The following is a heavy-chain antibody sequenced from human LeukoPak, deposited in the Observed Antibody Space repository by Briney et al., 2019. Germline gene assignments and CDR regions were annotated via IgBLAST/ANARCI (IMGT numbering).Heavy chain of an antibody. CDR2: ISGDGGST. V-gene: IGHV3-43*02. J-gene: IGHJ4*02. CDR3: AKDSPLLWFGELLSRGFDY. D-gene: IGHD3-10*01. CDR1: GFTFYDYA. Sequence: GGSLRLSCAASGFTFYDYAMHWVRQAPGKGLEWVSLISGDGGSTYYADSVKGRFTISRDNSKNSLYLQMNSLRTEDTALYYCAKDSPLLWFGELLSRGFDYWGQGTLVTVSS.